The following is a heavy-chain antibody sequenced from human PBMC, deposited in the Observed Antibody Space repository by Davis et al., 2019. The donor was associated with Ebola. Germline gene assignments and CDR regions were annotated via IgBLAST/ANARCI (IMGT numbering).Heavy chain of an antibody. V-gene: IGHV4-59*08. J-gene: IGHJ3*01. CDR2: IYSSGTT. Sequence: PGGSLRLSCTVSGGSIRNYYWSWIRQTPDKGLEWMGYIYSSGTTKYNPSLKSRVTISVETSNNLLSLKLTSVTAADTAVYYCVRSDYGDDLSAFDVWGQGTMVSVSS. CDR3: VRSDYGDDLSAFDV. D-gene: IGHD4-17*01. CDR1: GGSIRNYY.